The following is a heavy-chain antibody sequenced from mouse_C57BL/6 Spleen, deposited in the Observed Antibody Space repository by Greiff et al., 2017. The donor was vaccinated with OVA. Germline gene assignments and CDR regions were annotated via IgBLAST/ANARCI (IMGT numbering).Heavy chain of an antibody. CDR1: GFTFSSYA. Sequence: EVNLVESGGGLVKPGGSLKLSCAASGFTFSSYAMSWVRQTPEKRLEWVATISDGGSYTYYPDNVKGRFTISRDNAKNNLYLQMSHLKSEDTAMYYCARDDYYGSSYYFDYWGQGTTLTVSS. J-gene: IGHJ2*01. V-gene: IGHV5-4*01. CDR2: ISDGGSYT. CDR3: ARDDYYGSSYYFDY. D-gene: IGHD1-1*01.